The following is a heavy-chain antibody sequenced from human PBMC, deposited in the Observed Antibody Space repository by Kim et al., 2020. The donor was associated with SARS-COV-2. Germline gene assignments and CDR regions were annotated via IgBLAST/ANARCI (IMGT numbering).Heavy chain of an antibody. Sequence: SVKVSCKASGGTFSSHTTSWVRQAPGQGLEWMGGIIPIFGTPNYAQKFQGRVTITADESTSTAYLELSSLISEDTAVYYCARGGQGDYYDSSGSYWGQG. J-gene: IGHJ4*02. V-gene: IGHV1-69*13. D-gene: IGHD3-22*01. CDR3: ARGGQGDYYDSSGSY. CDR1: GGTFSSHT. CDR2: IIPIFGTP.